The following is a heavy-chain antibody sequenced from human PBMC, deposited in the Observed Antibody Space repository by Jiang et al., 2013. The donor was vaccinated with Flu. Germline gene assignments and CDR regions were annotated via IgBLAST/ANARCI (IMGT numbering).Heavy chain of an antibody. Sequence: SLRISCKGSGYSFTSYWISWVRQMPGKGLEWMGRIDPSDSYTNYSPSFQGHVTISADKSISTAYLQWSSLKASDTAMYYCARHYYGSGSYLVDAFDIWGQGTMVTVSS. V-gene: IGHV5-10-1*01. CDR2: IDPSDSYT. CDR1: GYSFTSYW. D-gene: IGHD3-10*01. CDR3: ARHYYGSGSYLVDAFDI. J-gene: IGHJ3*02.